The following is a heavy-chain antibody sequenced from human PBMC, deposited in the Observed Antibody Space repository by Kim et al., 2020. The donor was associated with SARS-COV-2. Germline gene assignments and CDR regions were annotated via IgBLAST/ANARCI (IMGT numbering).Heavy chain of an antibody. CDR2: ISAYNGNT. J-gene: IGHJ6*02. D-gene: IGHD2-21*01. V-gene: IGHV1-18*01. CDR3: ARGGLTPTRYYYGRDV. Sequence: ASVKVSCKASGYTFTSYGISWVRQAPGQGLEWMGWISAYNGNTNYAQKLQGRVTMTTDTSTSTAYMELRSLRSDDTAVFYCARGGLTPTRYYYGRDVWGQRDTGTVSS. CDR1: GYTFTSYG.